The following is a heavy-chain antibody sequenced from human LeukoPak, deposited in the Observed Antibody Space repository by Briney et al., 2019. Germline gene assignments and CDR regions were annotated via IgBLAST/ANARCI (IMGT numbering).Heavy chain of an antibody. CDR2: IYSSSRT. CDR3: ATYRQVLLPFES. CDR1: GFTVSSNY. D-gene: IGHD2-8*02. V-gene: IGHV3-66*01. Sequence: GGSLRLSCAASGFTVSSNYMSWVRQAPGKGLEWVSVIYSSSRTYYADSVKGRFTISRDNSKSTLSLQMNSLRAEDTAIYYCATYRQVLLPFESWGQGTLVTVSP. J-gene: IGHJ4*02.